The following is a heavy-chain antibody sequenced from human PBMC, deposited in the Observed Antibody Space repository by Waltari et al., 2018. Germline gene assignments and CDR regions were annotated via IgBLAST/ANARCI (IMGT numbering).Heavy chain of an antibody. D-gene: IGHD1-20*01. CDR3: AREGITLGAFDP. Sequence: EARLVESGGDLVQRGGSLRLSCAASGFTFSTYWMSWVRQSPGKGLEWVANINQDGSDKFYMDSVKGRFTISRDNAKNALFLEMNSLRGDDTAVYFCAREGITLGAFDPWGQGTLVTVSS. V-gene: IGHV3-7*03. CDR1: GFTFSTYW. CDR2: INQDGSDK. J-gene: IGHJ5*02.